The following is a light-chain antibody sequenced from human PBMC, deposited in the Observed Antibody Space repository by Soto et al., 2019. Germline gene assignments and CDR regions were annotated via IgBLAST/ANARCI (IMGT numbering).Light chain of an antibody. J-gene: IGKJ5*01. CDR1: QSVSGSY. CDR3: QQRHMWPIT. Sequence: EIMLTQAPGTLSLSPVDRATLSCRSSQSVSGSYLAWYQQKPGQAPRLLIYDASSRATGIPDRFSGSGSGTDFTLTISSLEPEDSAVYYCQQRHMWPITFGQGTRLE. V-gene: IGKV3D-20*02. CDR2: DAS.